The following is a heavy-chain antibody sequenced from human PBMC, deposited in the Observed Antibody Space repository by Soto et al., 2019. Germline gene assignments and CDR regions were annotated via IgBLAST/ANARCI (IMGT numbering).Heavy chain of an antibody. CDR3: ASDRKYYLDY. CDR2: ITVYGSSI. Sequence: QVQLVESGGGLVKPGGSLRLSCAASGFTFSDYYMSWIRQAPGKGLEWVSYITVYGSSIYYADSVKGRFTTSRDNAKNSLYLEMDSLTAEDTAVYYCASDRKYYLDYWGQGTLVTVSS. J-gene: IGHJ4*02. V-gene: IGHV3-11*01. D-gene: IGHD6-6*01. CDR1: GFTFSDYY.